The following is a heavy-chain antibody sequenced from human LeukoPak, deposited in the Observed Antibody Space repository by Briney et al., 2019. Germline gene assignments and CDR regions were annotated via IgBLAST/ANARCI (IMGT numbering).Heavy chain of an antibody. CDR1: GFTFSSYS. V-gene: IGHV3-48*01. Sequence: GGSLRLSCAASGFTFSSYSMNWVRQAPGKGLEWVSYISSSSSTIYYADSVKGRFTISRDNDKNSLYLQMSSLRAEDTAVYYCARSGRIAVAGSYYYMDVWGKGTTVTVSS. D-gene: IGHD6-19*01. CDR2: ISSSSSTI. CDR3: ARSGRIAVAGSYYYMDV. J-gene: IGHJ6*03.